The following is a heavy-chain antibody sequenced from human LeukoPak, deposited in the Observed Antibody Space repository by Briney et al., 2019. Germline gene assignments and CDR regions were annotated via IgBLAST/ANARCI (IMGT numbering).Heavy chain of an antibody. CDR1: GYSFTNYW. D-gene: IGHD3-10*01. J-gene: IGHJ4*02. V-gene: IGHV5-51*01. Sequence: GESLKISCKGSGYSFTNYWIGWVRQVPGKGLEWMGVIYPGDSDTRYSPSFQGQVTISADKSISTAYLQWSSLKASDTAMYYCARQYSGTYYRSFDYWGQGTLVTVSS. CDR2: IYPGDSDT. CDR3: ARQYSGTYYRSFDY.